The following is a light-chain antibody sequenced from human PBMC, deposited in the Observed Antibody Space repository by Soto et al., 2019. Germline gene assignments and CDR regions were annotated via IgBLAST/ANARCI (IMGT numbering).Light chain of an antibody. CDR3: HQYATPSYT. CDR1: QSVSSNS. CDR2: GAF. Sequence: EIVLTQSPGTLSLSPGERASLSCRASQSVSSNSLAWYQQKPGQPPRLLISGAFNRATAIPDRFSGSGSETHFTLTISRLEPEDFAVYYCHQYATPSYTFGQGTKLEI. J-gene: IGKJ2*01. V-gene: IGKV3-20*01.